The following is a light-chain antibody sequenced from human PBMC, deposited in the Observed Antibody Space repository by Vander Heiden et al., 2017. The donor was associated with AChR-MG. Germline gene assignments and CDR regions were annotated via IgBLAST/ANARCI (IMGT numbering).Light chain of an antibody. CDR2: DDS. Sequence: GQMARITCGGTSIGSKTVHWYQQKPGQAPVVVVQDDSDRPSGIPERFSGSNSGNTATLTISRVEAGDEADYHCQVWDSSSDHWVFGGGTRLIVL. CDR3: QVWDSSSDHWV. J-gene: IGLJ3*02. V-gene: IGLV3-21*02. CDR1: SIGSKT.